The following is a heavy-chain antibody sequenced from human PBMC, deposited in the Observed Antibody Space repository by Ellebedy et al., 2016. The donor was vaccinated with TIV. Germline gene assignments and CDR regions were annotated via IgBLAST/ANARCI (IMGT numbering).Heavy chain of an antibody. J-gene: IGHJ3*01. D-gene: IGHD4-23*01. CDR1: GFTFSRYG. CDR3: ATDYIGNSGAYDT. CDR2: ISPDGKDT. Sequence: PGGSLRLSCAVSGFTFSRYGFHWVRQAPGEGLAWVAAISPDGKDTFYAASVKGRFTISRDHSMKTVNVEMNSLRPEDTAVYFCATDYIGNSGAYDTWGQGTLVIVSS. V-gene: IGHV3-30*03.